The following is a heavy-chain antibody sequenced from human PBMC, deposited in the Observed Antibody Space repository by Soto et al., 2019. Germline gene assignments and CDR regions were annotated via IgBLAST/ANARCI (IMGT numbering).Heavy chain of an antibody. Sequence: QVQLQESGPGLVKPSGTLSLTCAVSGDSVSSPYYWCWVRQPPGKGLEWIGEVFHTGTTSYNPSLRSRVTLSMDKSNNQFSLDLSYVTAAATAVYYCARSAGWYAVHSWGPGTLVIVSS. CDR1: GDSVSSPYY. CDR2: VFHTGTT. D-gene: IGHD6-19*01. CDR3: ARSAGWYAVHS. V-gene: IGHV4-4*02. J-gene: IGHJ4*02.